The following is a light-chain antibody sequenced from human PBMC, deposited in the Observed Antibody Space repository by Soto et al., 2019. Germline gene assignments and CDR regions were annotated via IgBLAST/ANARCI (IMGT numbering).Light chain of an antibody. CDR1: SGHSRYA. CDR2: INSDGSH. J-gene: IGLJ2*01. V-gene: IGLV4-69*01. CDR3: QAWGSGVQV. Sequence: VLTQSPSASASLGASVKLTCTLSSGHSRYAIAWHQQQPEKGPRYLMKINSDGSHSKGDGIPDRFSGSSSGAERYLTISSLQSEDEADYYCQAWGSGVQVFGGGTKVTVL.